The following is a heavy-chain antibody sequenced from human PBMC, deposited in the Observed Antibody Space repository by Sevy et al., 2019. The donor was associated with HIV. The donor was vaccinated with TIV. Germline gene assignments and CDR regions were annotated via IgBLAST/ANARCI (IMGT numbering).Heavy chain of an antibody. CDR2: ISASGTT. Sequence: SETLSLTCTISGGSISTVDYYCTWIRQSAGKGLEWIGRISASGTTTHNPSLESRVTMSVDTSQNQFSLKLTSVTAADTAMYYCVKEHFDWLLPSYYFDLWGRGTLVTVSS. CDR3: VKEHFDWLLPSYYFDL. D-gene: IGHD3-9*01. J-gene: IGHJ2*01. V-gene: IGHV4-61*02. CDR1: GGSISTVDYY.